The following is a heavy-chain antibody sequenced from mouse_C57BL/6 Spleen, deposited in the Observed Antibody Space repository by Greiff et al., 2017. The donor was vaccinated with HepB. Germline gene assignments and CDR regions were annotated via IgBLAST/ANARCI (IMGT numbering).Heavy chain of an antibody. V-gene: IGHV1-54*01. J-gene: IGHJ2*01. Sequence: VKLQESGAELVRPGTSVKVSCKASGYAFTNYLIEWVKQRPGQGLEWIGVINPGSGGTNYNEKFKGKATLTADKSSSTAYMQLSSLTSEDSAVYFCARKEDWDYFDYWGQGTTLTVSS. CDR2: INPGSGGT. CDR3: ARKEDWDYFDY. CDR1: GYAFTNYL. D-gene: IGHD4-1*01.